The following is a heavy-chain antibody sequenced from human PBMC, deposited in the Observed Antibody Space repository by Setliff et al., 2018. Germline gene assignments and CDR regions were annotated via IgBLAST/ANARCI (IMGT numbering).Heavy chain of an antibody. CDR2: IYYSGST. J-gene: IGHJ6*02. Sequence: PSETLSLTCAVYGGSFSGYYWSWIRQPPGKGLEWIGYIYYSGSTNYNPSLKSRVTISLDTSKNQFSLKLSSVTAADTAVYYCAREDYYYYGMDVWGQGTTVTVSS. CDR3: AREDYYYYGMDV. V-gene: IGHV4-59*08. CDR1: GGSFSGYY.